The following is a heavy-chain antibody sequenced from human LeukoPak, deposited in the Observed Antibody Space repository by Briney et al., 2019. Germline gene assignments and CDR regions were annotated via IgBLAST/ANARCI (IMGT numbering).Heavy chain of an antibody. CDR1: GFTFSSYE. Sequence: GGSLRLSCAASGFTFSSYEMNWVRQAPGKGPEWISYISSSGSTIYYADSVKGRFTISRDNAKNTLYLQMNSLRAEDTAVYYCVRDQPYYDSSGYPSWGQGTLVTVSS. CDR3: VRDQPYYDSSGYPS. D-gene: IGHD3-22*01. V-gene: IGHV3-48*03. CDR2: ISSSGSTI. J-gene: IGHJ5*02.